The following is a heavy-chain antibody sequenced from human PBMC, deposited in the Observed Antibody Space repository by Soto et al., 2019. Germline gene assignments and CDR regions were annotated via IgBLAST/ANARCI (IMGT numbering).Heavy chain of an antibody. CDR2: FIPMFGTA. CDR1: GDTFSSYA. D-gene: IGHD3-22*01. Sequence: QVQLVQSGAEVKKPGSSVKVSCKASGDTFSSYAINWVRQAPGQGLEWVGGFIPMFGTANYAQKFKGRVTITAGESTSTVYMELSSLRSEDTAVYYCARVGPAHYYDSSGYYSPLDYWGQGTLVTVSS. CDR3: ARVGPAHYYDSSGYYSPLDY. J-gene: IGHJ4*02. V-gene: IGHV1-69*01.